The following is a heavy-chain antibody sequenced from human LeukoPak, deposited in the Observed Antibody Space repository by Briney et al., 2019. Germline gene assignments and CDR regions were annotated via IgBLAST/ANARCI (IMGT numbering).Heavy chain of an antibody. V-gene: IGHV4-59*01. CDR3: AGFGSSGDSFDI. CDR1: GGSISSYY. CDR2: IYYSGST. J-gene: IGHJ3*02. D-gene: IGHD3-10*01. Sequence: SETLSLTCTVSGGSISSYYWSWIRQPPGKGLEWIGYIYYSGSTNYNPSLKSRVTISVDTSKNQFSLKLSSVTAADTAVYCFAGFGSSGDSFDIWGQGAKVTVSS.